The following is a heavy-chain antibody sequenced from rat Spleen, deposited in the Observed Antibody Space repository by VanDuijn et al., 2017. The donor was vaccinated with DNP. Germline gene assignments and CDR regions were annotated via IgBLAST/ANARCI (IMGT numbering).Heavy chain of an antibody. CDR1: GSSIISNY. D-gene: IGHD4-2*01. J-gene: IGHJ2*01. Sequence: EVQLQESGPGLVKPSQSLSLTCSVTGSSIISNYWAWIRKFPGNKMEWTGYISYSGSTSYNPSLKSRISITRDTSKNQFFLQFNSVTTEDTATYYCARFRTGPDYWGQGVMVTVSS. CDR2: ISYSGST. V-gene: IGHV3-1*01. CDR3: ARFRTGPDY.